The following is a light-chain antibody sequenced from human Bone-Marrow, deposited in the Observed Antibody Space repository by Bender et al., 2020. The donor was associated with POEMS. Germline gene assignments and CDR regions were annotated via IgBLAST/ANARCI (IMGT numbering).Light chain of an antibody. V-gene: IGLV2-23*02. Sequence: QSALTQAASVSGSPGQSITISCTGASSDFGPYNLVSWYQHHPGKAPKLMIYEVFKRPSGVSNRFSASKSGSTASLTISGLQADDEADYYCCSYAASSVWVFGGGTKLTVL. CDR3: CSYAASSVWV. J-gene: IGLJ3*02. CDR1: SSDFGPYNL. CDR2: EVF.